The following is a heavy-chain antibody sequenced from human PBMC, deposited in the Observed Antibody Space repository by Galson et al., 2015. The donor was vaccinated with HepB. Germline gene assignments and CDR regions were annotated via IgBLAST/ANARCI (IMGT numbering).Heavy chain of an antibody. CDR3: AKNFGSGFSGVRRGFDY. Sequence: SLRLSCAASGFTFSSYGMHWVRQAPGKGLEWVAVISDDGSNKYYADSVKGRFTISRDNSKNTLYLQMNSLRAEDTAVYYCAKNFGSGFSGVRRGFDYWGQGTLVTVSS. V-gene: IGHV3-30*18. J-gene: IGHJ4*02. CDR2: ISDDGSNK. CDR1: GFTFSSYG. D-gene: IGHD6-19*01.